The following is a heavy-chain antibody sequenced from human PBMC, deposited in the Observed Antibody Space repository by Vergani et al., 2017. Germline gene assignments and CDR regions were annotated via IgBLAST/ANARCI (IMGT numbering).Heavy chain of an antibody. J-gene: IGHJ3*02. D-gene: IGHD3-22*01. V-gene: IGHV1-18*01. CDR1: GYTFTSYG. CDR3: AGDSPYYYDSSGYSLLAFDI. Sequence: QVQLVQSGAEVKKPGASVKVSCKASGYTFTSYGISWVRQAPGQGLEWMGWISAYNGNTNYAQKLQGRVTMTTDTSTSTAYMELRSMRSDDTAVYYCAGDSPYYYDSSGYSLLAFDIWGQGTMVTVSS. CDR2: ISAYNGNT.